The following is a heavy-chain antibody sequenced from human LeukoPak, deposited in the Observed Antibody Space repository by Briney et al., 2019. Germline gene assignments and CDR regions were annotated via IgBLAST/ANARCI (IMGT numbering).Heavy chain of an antibody. J-gene: IGHJ5*02. CDR3: ARAGGHYDSSGYYYWFDP. D-gene: IGHD3-22*01. CDR2: IYYSGST. V-gene: IGHV4-31*03. CDR1: GGSISSGGYY. Sequence: SETLSLTCTVSGGSISSGGYYWSWIRQHPGKGLECIGNIYYSGSTYYNPSLKSRVTISVDTSKNQFSLKLSSVTAADPAVYYCARAGGHYDSSGYYYWFDPWGQGTLVTVSS.